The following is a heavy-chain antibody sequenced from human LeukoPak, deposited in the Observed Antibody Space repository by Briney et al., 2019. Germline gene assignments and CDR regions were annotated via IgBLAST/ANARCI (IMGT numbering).Heavy chain of an antibody. Sequence: PSETLSLPCTVSGDSVSRCYWSWIRLPPGKGLEWIGYIYDTGDISYNPSLKSRVTMSVDTSRNQFSLKLSSVTAADTAVYYCARHIYGAYYYMDVWGKGTTVTVSS. CDR3: ARHIYGAYYYMDV. J-gene: IGHJ6*03. CDR1: GDSVSRCY. V-gene: IGHV4-59*08. CDR2: IYDTGDI. D-gene: IGHD3-10*01.